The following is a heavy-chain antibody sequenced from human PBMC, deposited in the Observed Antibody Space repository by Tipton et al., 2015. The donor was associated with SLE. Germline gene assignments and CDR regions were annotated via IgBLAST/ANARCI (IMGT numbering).Heavy chain of an antibody. J-gene: IGHJ4*02. D-gene: IGHD6-6*01. CDR3: ARGTLAARRGLDY. V-gene: IGHV4-34*01. CDR2: INHSGST. CDR1: GGSFSGSY. Sequence: TLSLTCAVYGGSFSGSYWSWIRQPPGKGLAWIGEINHSGSTNYNPSPKSRVTISVDTSKNQFSLKLSSVTAADTAVYYCARGTLAARRGLDYWGQGTLVTVSS.